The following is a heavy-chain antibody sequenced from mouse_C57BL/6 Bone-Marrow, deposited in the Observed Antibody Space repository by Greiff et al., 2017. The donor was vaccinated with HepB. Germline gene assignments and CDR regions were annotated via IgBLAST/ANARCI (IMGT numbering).Heavy chain of an antibody. CDR3: ARAGKLGHWVAY. D-gene: IGHD4-1*01. V-gene: IGHV5-6*01. CDR2: ISSGGSYT. CDR1: GFTFSSYG. Sequence: EVKLVESGGDLVKPGGSLKLSCAASGFTFSSYGMSWVRQTPDKRLEWVATISSGGSYTYYPDSVKGRFTISRDNAKNTLYLQMSSLKSEDTAMYYWARAGKLGHWVAYWGQGTLVTVSA. J-gene: IGHJ3*01.